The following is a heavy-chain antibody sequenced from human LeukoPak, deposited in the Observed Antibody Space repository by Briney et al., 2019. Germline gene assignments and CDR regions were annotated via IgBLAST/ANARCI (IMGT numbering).Heavy chain of an antibody. J-gene: IGHJ4*02. CDR1: GDSIISYY. CDR2: IYYSGST. CDR3: ARVAYYYDSSGYSPGFDY. D-gene: IGHD3-22*01. V-gene: IGHV4-59*08. Sequence: PSETLSLTCTVSGDSIISYYWNWIRQPPGKGLEWIGYIYYSGSTYYNPSLKSRVTISVDTSKNQFSLKLSSVTAAGTAVYYCARVAYYYDSSGYSPGFDYWGQGTLVTVSS.